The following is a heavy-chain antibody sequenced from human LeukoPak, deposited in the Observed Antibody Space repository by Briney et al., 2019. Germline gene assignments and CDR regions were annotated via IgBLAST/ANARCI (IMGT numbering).Heavy chain of an antibody. CDR1: GGSISSGSYY. CDR3: ARDLVAVAGTEYYFDY. V-gene: IGHV4-61*02. J-gene: IGHJ4*02. D-gene: IGHD6-19*01. Sequence: PSQTLSLTCTVSGGSISSGSYYWSWIRHPAGKGLEWMARIYTSGSTNYNPSLKSRVTISVDTSKNQFSLKLSSVTAADTAVYYCARDLVAVAGTEYYFDYWGQGTLVTVSS. CDR2: IYTSGST.